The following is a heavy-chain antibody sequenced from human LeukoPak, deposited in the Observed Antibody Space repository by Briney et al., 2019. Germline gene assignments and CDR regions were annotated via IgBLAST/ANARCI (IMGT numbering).Heavy chain of an antibody. D-gene: IGHD4-11*01. CDR1: GYSISSGYY. CDR3: ARHDYSNFVYFDY. CDR2: IYHSGST. J-gene: IGHJ4*02. Sequence: SETLSLTCAVSGYSISSGYYWGWIRQPPGKGLEWIGSIYHSGSTYYNPSLKSRVTISVDTSKNQFSLKLRSVTAADTAVYYCARHDYSNFVYFDYWGQGTLVTVSS. V-gene: IGHV4-38-2*01.